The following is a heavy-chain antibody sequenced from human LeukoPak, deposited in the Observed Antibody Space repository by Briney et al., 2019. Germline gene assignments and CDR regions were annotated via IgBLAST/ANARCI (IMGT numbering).Heavy chain of an antibody. CDR2: IYSGGST. Sequence: PGGSLRLSCAASGFTFSSNYMSWVRQAPGKGLEWVSVIYSGGSTYYADSVKGRFTISRDNSKNTLYLQMNSLRAEDTAVYYCARARGGYSYGLDYWGQGALVTVSS. CDR1: GFTFSSNY. D-gene: IGHD5-18*01. V-gene: IGHV3-53*01. J-gene: IGHJ4*02. CDR3: ARARGGYSYGLDY.